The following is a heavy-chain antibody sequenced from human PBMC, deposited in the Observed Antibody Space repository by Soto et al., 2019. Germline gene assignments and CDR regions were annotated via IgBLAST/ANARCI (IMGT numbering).Heavy chain of an antibody. J-gene: IGHJ4*02. CDR2: IYHSGST. Sequence: QLQLQESGSGLVKPSQTLSLTCAVSGGSISSGGYSWRWIRQPPGKGLEGIGYIYHSGSTYYNPSLKSRVTISVDRSKNQFSLKLSSVTAADTAVYYCANYDFWSGSLDYWGQGTLVTVSS. V-gene: IGHV4-30-2*01. CDR1: GGSISSGGYS. D-gene: IGHD3-3*01. CDR3: ANYDFWSGSLDY.